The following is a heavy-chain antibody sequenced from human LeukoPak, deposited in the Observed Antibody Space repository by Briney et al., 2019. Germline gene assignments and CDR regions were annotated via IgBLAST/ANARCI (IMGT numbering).Heavy chain of an antibody. CDR1: GGTFSSYA. CDR3: ARGPRNVDYYDSSGLWD. D-gene: IGHD3-22*01. Sequence: SVKVSCKASGGTFSSYAISWVRQAPGQGLEWMGGIIPIFGTANYAQKFQGRVTITTDGSTSTAYMELSSLRSEDTAVYYCARGPRNVDYYDSSGLWDWGQGTLVTVSS. J-gene: IGHJ4*02. CDR2: IIPIFGTA. V-gene: IGHV1-69*05.